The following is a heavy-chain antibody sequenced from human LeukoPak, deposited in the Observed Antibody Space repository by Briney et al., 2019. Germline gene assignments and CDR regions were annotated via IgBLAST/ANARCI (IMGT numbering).Heavy chain of an antibody. CDR2: ISYDGSTQ. Sequence: GGSLRLSCAASGFTFSSYGMHWVRQAPGKGLEWLAVISYDGSTQYYADSVKGRFTISRDNSNNMLSLQMNSLKAEDTAVYYCAKGRMMATIMISFDYWGRGTLVTVSS. CDR3: AKGRMMATIMISFDY. V-gene: IGHV3-30*18. CDR1: GFTFSSYG. D-gene: IGHD5-24*01. J-gene: IGHJ4*02.